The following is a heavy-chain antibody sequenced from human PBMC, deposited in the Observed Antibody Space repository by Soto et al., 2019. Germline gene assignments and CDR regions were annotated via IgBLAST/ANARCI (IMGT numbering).Heavy chain of an antibody. V-gene: IGHV1-18*01. CDR1: GYTFSSYG. Sequence: GASVKVSFKASGYTFSSYGISWVRQAPGQGLEWMGWIRTYNGNTNYAQKLQGRVTMTTDTSTSTAYMELRSLRSDDTAVYYCASDGSDCLFYGMDVWGQGTTVTVSS. CDR2: IRTYNGNT. D-gene: IGHD2-21*01. J-gene: IGHJ6*02. CDR3: ASDGSDCLFYGMDV.